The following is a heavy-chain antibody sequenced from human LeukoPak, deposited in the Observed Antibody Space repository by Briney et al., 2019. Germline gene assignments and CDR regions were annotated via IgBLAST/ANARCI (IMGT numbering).Heavy chain of an antibody. V-gene: IGHV4-4*07. CDR3: ARDPQWELYGGAFDI. Sequence: SETLSLTCTVSGGSISSYYWSWIRQPAGKGLEWIGRIYTSGSTNYNPSLKSRVTMSVDTSKNQFSLKLSSVTAADTAVYYCARDPQWELYGGAFDIWGQGTMVTVSS. CDR1: GGSISSYY. CDR2: IYTSGST. J-gene: IGHJ3*02. D-gene: IGHD1-26*01.